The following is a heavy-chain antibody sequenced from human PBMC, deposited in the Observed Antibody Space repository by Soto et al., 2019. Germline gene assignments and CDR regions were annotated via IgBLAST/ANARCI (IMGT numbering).Heavy chain of an antibody. CDR2: ISGSGGST. J-gene: IGHJ6*02. CDR1: GFTFSSYA. Sequence: EVQLLESGGGLVQPGGSLRLSCAASGFTFSSYAMSWVRQAPGKGLEWVSAISGSGGSTYYADSVKGRFTISRDNSKKPLYLQMHSLRAEDTAVYYCAKADKTPYYCYGMDVWGQGNTVTVSS. V-gene: IGHV3-23*01. CDR3: AKADKTPYYCYGMDV.